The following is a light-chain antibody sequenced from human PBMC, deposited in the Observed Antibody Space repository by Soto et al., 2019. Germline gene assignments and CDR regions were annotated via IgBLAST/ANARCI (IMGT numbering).Light chain of an antibody. CDR2: DVS. CDR3: GSYTTSNTL. V-gene: IGLV2-14*03. J-gene: IGLJ2*01. Sequence: QSALTQPASVSGSPGQSITISCTGTSSDVGGYNYVSWYQQHPGKAPKLMIYDVSYRPSGVSNRFSGSKSGNTASLTISGLQAEDEADYFCGSYTTSNTLFGGGTKLTVL. CDR1: SSDVGGYNY.